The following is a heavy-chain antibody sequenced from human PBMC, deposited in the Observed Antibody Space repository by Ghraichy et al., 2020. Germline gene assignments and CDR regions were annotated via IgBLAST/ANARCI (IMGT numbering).Heavy chain of an antibody. CDR1: GFTFSSYS. Sequence: GGSLRLSCAASGFTFSSYSMNWVRQAPGKGLEWVSYISSSSSTIYYADSVKGRFTISRDNAKNSLYLQMNSLRAEDTAVYYCAREWSLVRNYYDSSGYSHFDYWGQGTLVTVSS. CDR2: ISSSSSTI. V-gene: IGHV3-48*04. D-gene: IGHD3-22*01. CDR3: AREWSLVRNYYDSSGYSHFDY. J-gene: IGHJ4*02.